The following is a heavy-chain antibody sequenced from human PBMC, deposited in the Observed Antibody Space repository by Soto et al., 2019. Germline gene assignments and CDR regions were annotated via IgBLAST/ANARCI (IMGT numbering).Heavy chain of an antibody. CDR2: IDPGDSYT. D-gene: IGHD3-22*01. CDR3: ARLNHYYDKAGDY. J-gene: IGHJ4*02. CDR1: GYSFTSYW. V-gene: IGHV5-10-1*01. Sequence: GESLKISCKGSGYSFTSYWIIWVRQIPGKGLEWMGRIDPGDSYTRYSPSFQGHVTISADKPISTAYLQWSSLKASDTAVYYCARLNHYYDKAGDYWGQGTLVTVSS.